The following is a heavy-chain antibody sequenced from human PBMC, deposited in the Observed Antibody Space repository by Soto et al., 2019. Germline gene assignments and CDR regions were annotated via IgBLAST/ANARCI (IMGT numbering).Heavy chain of an antibody. CDR2: IIPIFGTA. D-gene: IGHD6-25*01. CDR3: ARDLTGVRQRYYFDY. Sequence: QVQLVQSGAEVKKPGSSVKVSCKASGGTFSSYAISWVRQAPGQGLEWMGGIIPIFGTANYAQKFQGRVTITAAESTSTAYMELSSLRSEDTAVYYCARDLTGVRQRYYFDYWGQGTLVTVSS. J-gene: IGHJ4*02. CDR1: GGTFSSYA. V-gene: IGHV1-69*12.